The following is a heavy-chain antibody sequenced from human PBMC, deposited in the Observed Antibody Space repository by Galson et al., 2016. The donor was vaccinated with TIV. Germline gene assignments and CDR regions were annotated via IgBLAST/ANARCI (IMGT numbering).Heavy chain of an antibody. CDR1: GGSISTNSYY. Sequence: LSLTCTVSGGSISTNSYYWGWIRQSPGKGLEWIGSIYHGGSTYYNPSLKSRVTISVDTSKNQFSLKLSSVTAADTAVYYCARDFTDSSGYYHTHWYFDLWGRGTLVTVSS. J-gene: IGHJ2*01. CDR2: IYHGGST. V-gene: IGHV4-39*07. CDR3: ARDFTDSSGYYHTHWYFDL. D-gene: IGHD3-22*01.